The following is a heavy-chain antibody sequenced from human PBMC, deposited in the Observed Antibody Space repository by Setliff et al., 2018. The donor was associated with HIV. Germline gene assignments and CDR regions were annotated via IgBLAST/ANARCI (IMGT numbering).Heavy chain of an antibody. V-gene: IGHV3-11*04. CDR1: GFTFSDYY. CDR2: IGGSGGTDI. D-gene: IGHD6-13*01. CDR3: ARKDSSSFDY. Sequence: GGSLRLSCTASGFTFSDYYMSWIRQAPGKGLEYISYIGGSGGTDIKYADSVKGRFTISRDNAKNSPYLQMNSLRAEDTAVYYCARKDSSSFDYWGQGTLVTVSS. J-gene: IGHJ4*02.